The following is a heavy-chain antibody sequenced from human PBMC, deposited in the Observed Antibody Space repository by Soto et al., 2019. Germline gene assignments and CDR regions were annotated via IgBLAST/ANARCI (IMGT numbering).Heavy chain of an antibody. CDR1: SGSISSSNW. V-gene: IGHV4-4*02. CDR3: ARAYNWNDVRGAFDI. J-gene: IGHJ3*02. D-gene: IGHD1-1*01. CDR2: IYHSGST. Sequence: SETLSLTCAVSSGSISSSNWWRWVRQPPGKGLEWIGEIYHSGSTNYNPSLKSRVTISVDKSKNQFSLKLSSVTAADTAVYYCARAYNWNDVRGAFDIRGQGTMVTVSS.